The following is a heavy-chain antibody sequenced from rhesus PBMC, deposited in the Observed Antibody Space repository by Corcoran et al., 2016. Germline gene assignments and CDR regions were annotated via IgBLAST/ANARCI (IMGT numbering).Heavy chain of an antibody. V-gene: IGHV4-76*01. CDR1: GYSISSGYD. CDR2: IYGSSGST. J-gene: IGHJ4*01. Sequence: QVQLQESGPGVVKPSEPLSLTCAVSGYSISSGYDWSWIRQPPGKGLEWIGYIYGSSGSTNYNPALKNRVTMSKDTSKNQFSLKLSSVTAADTAVYYCARGGYGSWNLRYWGQGVLVTVSS. CDR3: ARGGYGSWNLRY. D-gene: IGHD6-25*01.